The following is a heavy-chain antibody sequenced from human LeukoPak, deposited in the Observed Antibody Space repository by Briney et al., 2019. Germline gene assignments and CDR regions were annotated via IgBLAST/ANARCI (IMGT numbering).Heavy chain of an antibody. Sequence: PGGSLRLSCAASGFTVSSNYMSWVRQAPGKGLEWVSVIYSGGSTYYADSVKGRFTISRDNSKNTLYLQMNSLRAEDTAVYYCARDWVLYEDSPPHWGQGTLVTVSS. J-gene: IGHJ4*02. D-gene: IGHD2-8*01. CDR2: IYSGGST. CDR3: ARDWVLYEDSPPH. V-gene: IGHV3-66*01. CDR1: GFTVSSNY.